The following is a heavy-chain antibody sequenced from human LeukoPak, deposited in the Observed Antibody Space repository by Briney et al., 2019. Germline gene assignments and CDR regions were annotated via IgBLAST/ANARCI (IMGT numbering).Heavy chain of an antibody. CDR1: GLSFSGYY. J-gene: IGHJ4*02. Sequence: SETLSRTCAGYGLSFSGYYWSWIRQPPGKGLEGSGEINHSGSTNYNPSLKSRVTISVDTSKNQSSLKLSSVTAADTAVSSCARSVRAHCSSPSCYSTYFAYWGQGTLVTVSS. CDR2: INHSGST. V-gene: IGHV4-34*01. CDR3: ARSVRAHCSSPSCYSTYFAY. D-gene: IGHD2-2*01.